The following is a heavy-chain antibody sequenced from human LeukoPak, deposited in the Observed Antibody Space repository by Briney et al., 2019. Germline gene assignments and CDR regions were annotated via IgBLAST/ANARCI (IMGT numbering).Heavy chain of an antibody. CDR3: ARDHRQTLRYCSGGSCYPGRFDP. J-gene: IGHJ5*02. CDR1: GYTFTGYY. D-gene: IGHD2-15*01. Sequence: ASVKVSCKASGYTFTGYYMHWVRQAPGQGLEWMGWINPNSGGTNYAQKFQGRVTMTRDTSISTAYMELSRLRSDDTAVYYCARDHRQTLRYCSGGSCYPGRFDPWGQGTLVTVSS. CDR2: INPNSGGT. V-gene: IGHV1-2*02.